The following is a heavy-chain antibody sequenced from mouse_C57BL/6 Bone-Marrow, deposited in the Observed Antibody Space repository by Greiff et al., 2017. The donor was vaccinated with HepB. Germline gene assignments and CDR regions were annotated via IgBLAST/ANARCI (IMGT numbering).Heavy chain of an antibody. V-gene: IGHV5-15*01. J-gene: IGHJ1*03. Sequence: EVKLMESGGGLVQPGGSLKLSCAASGFTFSDYGMAWVRQAPRKGPEWVAFISNLAYSIYYADTVTGRFTISRENAKNTLYLEMSSLRSEDTAMYYCARGGTRGYFDVWGTGTTVTVSS. CDR3: ARGGTRGYFDV. CDR1: GFTFSDYG. CDR2: ISNLAYSI. D-gene: IGHD3-3*01.